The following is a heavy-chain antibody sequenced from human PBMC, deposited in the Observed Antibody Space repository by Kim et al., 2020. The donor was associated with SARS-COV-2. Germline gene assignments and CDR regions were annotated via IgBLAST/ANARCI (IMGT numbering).Heavy chain of an antibody. J-gene: IGHJ4*02. Sequence: STYYNPSLKSRVTISVDTSKNQFSLKLSSVTAADTAVYYCALRRGVLIKDWGQGTLVTVSS. V-gene: IGHV4-31*02. D-gene: IGHD2-8*01. CDR2: ST. CDR3: ALRRGVLIKD.